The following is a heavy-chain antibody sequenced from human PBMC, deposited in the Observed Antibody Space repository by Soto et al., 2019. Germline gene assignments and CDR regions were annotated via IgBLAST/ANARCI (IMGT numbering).Heavy chain of an antibody. J-gene: IGHJ5*02. CDR3: ARGGYSNWFDP. CDR1: CGSVSSGSYY. V-gene: IGHV4-61*01. CDR2: IYYSGST. D-gene: IGHD6-13*01. Sequence: SETLSLTCTVSCGSVSSGSYYWSWIRQPPGKGLEWIGYIYYSGSTNYNPSLKSRVTISVDTSKNQFSLKLSSVTAADTAVYYCARGGYSNWFDPWGQGTLVTVSS.